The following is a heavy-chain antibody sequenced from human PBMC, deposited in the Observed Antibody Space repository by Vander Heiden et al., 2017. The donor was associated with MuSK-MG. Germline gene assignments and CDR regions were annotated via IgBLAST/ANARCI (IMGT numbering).Heavy chain of an antibody. V-gene: IGHV1-69*04. CDR3: ARDICTSCYRFGWGGNWFDP. CDR2: IIPILGIA. CDR1: GGTFSSYA. Sequence: QVQLVQSGAEVKKPGSSVKVSCKASGGTFSSYAISWVRQAPGQGLEWMGGIIPILGIANYAQKFQGRVTITADESTSTAYMELSSLRSEDTAVYYCARDICTSCYRFGWGGNWFDPWGQGTLVTVSS. J-gene: IGHJ5*02. D-gene: IGHD2-2*01.